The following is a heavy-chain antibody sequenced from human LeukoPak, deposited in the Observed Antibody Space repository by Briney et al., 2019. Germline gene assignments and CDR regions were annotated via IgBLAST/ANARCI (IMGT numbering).Heavy chain of an antibody. J-gene: IGHJ4*02. D-gene: IGHD5-18*01. CDR3: AREGQGYSYGNFDY. Sequence: PSETLSLTCTVSSGSISSGSYYWSWIRQPAGKGLEWIGRIYTSGSTIYNPSLKSRVTISVDTSKNQFSLKLSSVTAADTAVYYCAREGQGYSYGNFDYWGQGTLVTVSS. CDR1: SGSISSGSYY. CDR2: IYTSGST. V-gene: IGHV4-61*02.